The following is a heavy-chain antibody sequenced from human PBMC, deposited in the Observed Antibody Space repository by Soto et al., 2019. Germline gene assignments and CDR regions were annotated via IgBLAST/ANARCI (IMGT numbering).Heavy chain of an antibody. D-gene: IGHD3-10*01. J-gene: IGHJ4*02. CDR1: GGTFGSYA. CDR2: IIPFYGSV. Sequence: QVHLVQSGAEVKKPGSSVKVSCKASGGTFGSYALGWVRQAPGHGLESMGGIIPFYGSVTYTERFQGRVTITADEATSTAYMELSSLKSEDTAVYYCALESDYYGSGSYPTWGQGTPVTVSS. V-gene: IGHV1-69*01. CDR3: ALESDYYGSGSYPT.